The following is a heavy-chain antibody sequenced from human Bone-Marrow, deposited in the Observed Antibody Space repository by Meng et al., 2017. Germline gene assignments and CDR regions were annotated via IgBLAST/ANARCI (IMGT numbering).Heavy chain of an antibody. D-gene: IGHD3-16*01. V-gene: IGHV4-34*01. CDR1: GGSFSGYY. J-gene: IGHJ5*02. Sequence: QVQLKHWGAGLLKPSETLSLPCAVLGGSFSGYYWSWIRQPPGKGLEWIGEINHSGSTNYNPSLKSRVTISVDTSKNQFSLKLSSVTAADTAVYYCAKARLWGDNWFDPWGQGTLVTVSS. CDR2: INHSGST. CDR3: AKARLWGDNWFDP.